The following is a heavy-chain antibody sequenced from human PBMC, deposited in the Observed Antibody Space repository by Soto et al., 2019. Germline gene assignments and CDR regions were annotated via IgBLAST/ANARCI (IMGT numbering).Heavy chain of an antibody. CDR3: ARDGDYSYGLIWFDP. D-gene: IGHD5-18*01. V-gene: IGHV4-4*07. Sequence: PSATLSLTCTVSGGSISSYYWSWIRQPAGKGLEWIGRIYTSGSTNYNPSLKSRVTMSVDTSKNQFSLKLSSVTAADTAVYYCARDGDYSYGLIWFDPWGQGTLVTVSS. CDR1: GGSISSYY. J-gene: IGHJ5*02. CDR2: IYTSGST.